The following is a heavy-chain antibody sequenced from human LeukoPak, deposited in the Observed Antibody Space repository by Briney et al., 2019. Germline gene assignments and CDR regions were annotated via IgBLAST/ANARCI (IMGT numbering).Heavy chain of an antibody. D-gene: IGHD3-22*01. V-gene: IGHV4-31*03. J-gene: IGHJ3*02. Sequence: TSETLSLTCTVSGGSISSGGYYWSWIRQHPGKGLEWIGYIYYSGSTYYNPSLKSRVTISVDTSKNQFSLKLSSVTAADTAVYYCAKADYYYDSGGYYPDAFDIWGQGTMVTVSS. CDR2: IYYSGST. CDR1: GGSISSGGYY. CDR3: AKADYYYDSGGYYPDAFDI.